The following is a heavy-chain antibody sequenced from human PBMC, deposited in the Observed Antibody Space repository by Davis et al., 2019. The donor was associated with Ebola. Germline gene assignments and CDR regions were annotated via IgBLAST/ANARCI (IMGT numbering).Heavy chain of an antibody. D-gene: IGHD6-19*01. Sequence: ASVKVSCKASGFILTNYAIHWVRQAPGQRLEWMGWVHGGNGNTKYSQRFQGRVTITTDTSASTAYLDLTSLRSDDTAVFYCARASFGYNSGWYADYWGPGSLVTVSS. CDR2: VHGGNGNT. V-gene: IGHV1-3*01. CDR3: ARASFGYNSGWYADY. CDR1: GFILTNYA. J-gene: IGHJ4*02.